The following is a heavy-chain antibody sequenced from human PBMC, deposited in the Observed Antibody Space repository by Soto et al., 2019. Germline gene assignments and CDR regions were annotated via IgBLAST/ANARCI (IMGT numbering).Heavy chain of an antibody. CDR1: GYTFTSYG. V-gene: IGHV1-18*01. Sequence: VKVSCKASGYTFTSYGISWVRQAPGQGLEWMGWISAYNGNTKYAQKLQGRVTMTTDTSTSTAYMELRSLRSDDTAVYYCARDNVVVPAAIDNWFGPWGQGTLVTVSS. CDR3: ARDNVVVPAAIDNWFGP. CDR2: ISAYNGNT. D-gene: IGHD2-2*01. J-gene: IGHJ5*02.